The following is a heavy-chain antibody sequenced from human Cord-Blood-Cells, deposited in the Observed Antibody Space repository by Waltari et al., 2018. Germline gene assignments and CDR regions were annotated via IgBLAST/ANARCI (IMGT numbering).Heavy chain of an antibody. D-gene: IGHD1-1*01. CDR2: INHSGST. Sequence: QVQLQQWGAGLLKPSETLSLTCAVYGRSFRGYYWSWIRQPPGKALEWIGEINHSGSTNYNPSLKSRVTISVDTSKNQFSLKLSSVTAADTAVYYCARWGTTGTTDYFDYWGQGTLVTVSS. V-gene: IGHV4-34*01. CDR1: GRSFRGYY. J-gene: IGHJ4*02. CDR3: ARWGTTGTTDYFDY.